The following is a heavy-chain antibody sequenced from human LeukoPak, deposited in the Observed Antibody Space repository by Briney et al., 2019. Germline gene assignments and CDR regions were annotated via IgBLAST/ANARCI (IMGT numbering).Heavy chain of an antibody. J-gene: IGHJ5*02. D-gene: IGHD3-22*01. CDR1: GFAFSSYA. CDR2: ISGGGAAT. V-gene: IGHV3-23*01. CDR3: AKDFSDSTGYYNWFDT. Sequence: PGGSLRLSCAASGFAFSSYAMTWVRQAPGKGLEWVSGISGGGAATYYADSAKGRFTISRDNSKNTLYLQMNSLRAEDTAVYYCAKDFSDSTGYYNWFDTWGQGTLVTVSS.